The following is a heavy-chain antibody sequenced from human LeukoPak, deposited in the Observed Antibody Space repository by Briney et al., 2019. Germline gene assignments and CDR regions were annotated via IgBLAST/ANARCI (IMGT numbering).Heavy chain of an antibody. D-gene: IGHD3-22*01. J-gene: IGHJ4*02. V-gene: IGHV3-30*02. CDR2: IRYEGSNT. CDR1: GFIFSSYG. Sequence: PGGSLRLSCAASGFIFSSYGMRWVRQDPGKGLEWVAFIRYEGSNTYYADSVKGRFTLSRDNSKNTLYLQMNSLRAEDTAVYYCAKVRDSSGYHQYYFDYWGQGTLVTVSS. CDR3: AKVRDSSGYHQYYFDY.